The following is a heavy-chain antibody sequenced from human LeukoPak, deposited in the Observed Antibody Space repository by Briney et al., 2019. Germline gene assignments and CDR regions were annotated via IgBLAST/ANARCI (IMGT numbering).Heavy chain of an antibody. CDR1: GFTFSSYG. V-gene: IGHV3-30*02. CDR2: IRYDGSNK. J-gene: IGHJ6*02. CDR3: AVTMVRGGPTYYYYYGMDV. Sequence: PGGSLRLSCAASGFTFSSYGMNWVRQAPGKGLEWVAFIRYDGSNKYYVDSVKGRFTISRDNSKNTLYLQMNSLRAEDTAVYYCAVTMVRGGPTYYYYYGMDVWGQGTTVTVSS. D-gene: IGHD3-10*01.